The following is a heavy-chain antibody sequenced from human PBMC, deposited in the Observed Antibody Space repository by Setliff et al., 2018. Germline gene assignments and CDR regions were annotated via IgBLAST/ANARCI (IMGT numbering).Heavy chain of an antibody. V-gene: IGHV4-4*07. Sequence: PSETLSLTCTVSGGSISSYYWSWIRQPAGKGLEWIGHIYIGGSANYNPSLKSRVTMSIGTSKNQFSLKLNSVTAADMAVYYCAREQWLDPPGYYYMDVWAKGTTVTVSS. CDR2: IYIGGSA. CDR1: GGSISSYY. D-gene: IGHD6-19*01. CDR3: AREQWLDPPGYYYMDV. J-gene: IGHJ6*03.